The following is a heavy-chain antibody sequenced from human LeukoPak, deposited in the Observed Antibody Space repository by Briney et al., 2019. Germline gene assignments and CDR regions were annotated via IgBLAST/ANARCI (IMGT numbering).Heavy chain of an antibody. CDR1: GGSISSSNW. V-gene: IGHV4-4*02. CDR2: IYHNGST. Sequence: SGTLSLTCAVSGGSISSSNWWSWVRQPPGKGLEWIGEIYHNGSTNYNPSLKSRVTISVDKSKNQFSLKLSSVTAADTAVYYCARDAPHFYYYYGMDVWGQGTTVTVSS. CDR3: ARDAPHFYYYYGMDV. J-gene: IGHJ6*02.